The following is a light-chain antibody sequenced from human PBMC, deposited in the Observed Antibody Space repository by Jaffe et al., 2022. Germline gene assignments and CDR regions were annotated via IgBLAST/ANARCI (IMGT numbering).Light chain of an antibody. J-gene: IGKJ2*01. Sequence: DIQMTQSPSSLSASVGDRVTIACRASQSIGNYIDWYQQKPGKAPKPLIYAASNLQSGVPTRFSGSGSGTYFTLSISSLQPEDFATYYCQQSKSMPYTFGQGTKLEIK. V-gene: IGKV1-39*01. CDR3: QQSKSMPYT. CDR2: AAS. CDR1: QSIGNY.